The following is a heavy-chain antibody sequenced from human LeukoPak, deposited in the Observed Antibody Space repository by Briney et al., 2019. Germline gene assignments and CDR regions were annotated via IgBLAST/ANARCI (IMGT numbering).Heavy chain of an antibody. CDR3: AAVRGYYYYYMDV. J-gene: IGHJ6*03. CDR1: GFTFDDYG. D-gene: IGHD3-10*01. Sequence: GGSLRLSCAASGFTFDDYGMNWVRQAPGKGLEWVSAISGSGGSTYYADSVKGRFTISRDNSKNTLYLQMNSLRAEDTAVYYCAAVRGYYYYYMDVWGKGTTVTISS. CDR2: ISGSGGST. V-gene: IGHV3-23*01.